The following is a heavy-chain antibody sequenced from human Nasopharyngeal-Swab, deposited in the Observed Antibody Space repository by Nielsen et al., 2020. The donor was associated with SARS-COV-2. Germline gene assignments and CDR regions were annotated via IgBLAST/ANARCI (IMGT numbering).Heavy chain of an antibody. CDR1: GFTFSSYE. D-gene: IGHD3-22*01. Sequence: GESLKIPCAASGFTFSSYEMNWVRQAPGKGLEWVSYISSSGSTIYYADSVKGRFTIPRDNAKNSLYLQMNSLRDEDTAVYYCARDRDLTYYYDSSGYIDYWGQGTLVTVSS. V-gene: IGHV3-48*03. J-gene: IGHJ4*02. CDR2: ISSSGSTI. CDR3: ARDRDLTYYYDSSGYIDY.